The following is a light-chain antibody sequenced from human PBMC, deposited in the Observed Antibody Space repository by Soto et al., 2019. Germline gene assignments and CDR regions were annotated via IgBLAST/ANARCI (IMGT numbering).Light chain of an antibody. CDR1: QSVSSSY. Sequence: EIVLTKYKATLSLSPGERATLSCRASQSVSSSYLAWYQQKPGQAPSLLIYGTSSRATGIPDRFSGSGSGTDFTLTISRLEPEDFAVYYCQQYGSSTWTFGQGTNVDIK. V-gene: IGKV3-20*01. J-gene: IGKJ1*01. CDR2: GTS. CDR3: QQYGSSTWT.